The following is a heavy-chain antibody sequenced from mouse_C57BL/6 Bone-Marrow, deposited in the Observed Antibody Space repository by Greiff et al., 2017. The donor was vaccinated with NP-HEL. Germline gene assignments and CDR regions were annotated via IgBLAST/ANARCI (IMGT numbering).Heavy chain of an antibody. Sequence: EVQLKESGAELVRPGASVKLSCTASGFNIKDDYMHWVKQRPEQGLEWIGWIDPENGDTEYASKFQGKATITADTSSNTAYLQLSSLTSEDTAVYYCTTDYYGSYWYFDVWGTGTTVTVSS. CDR3: TTDYYGSYWYFDV. CDR1: GFNIKDDY. V-gene: IGHV14-4*01. D-gene: IGHD1-1*01. J-gene: IGHJ1*03. CDR2: IDPENGDT.